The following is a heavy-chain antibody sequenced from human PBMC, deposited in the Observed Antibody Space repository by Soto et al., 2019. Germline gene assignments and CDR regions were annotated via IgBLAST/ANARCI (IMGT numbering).Heavy chain of an antibody. J-gene: IGHJ6*02. CDR2: IIPIFGTA. D-gene: IGHD6-19*01. Sequence: ASVNVSCKASGGTFSSYAISWVRQAPGQGLEWMGGIIPIFGTANYAQKFQGRVTITADESTSTAYMELSSLRSEDTAVYYCARGVAVAGHYYYYGMDVWGQGTTVTVSS. CDR1: GGTFSSYA. CDR3: ARGVAVAGHYYYYGMDV. V-gene: IGHV1-69*13.